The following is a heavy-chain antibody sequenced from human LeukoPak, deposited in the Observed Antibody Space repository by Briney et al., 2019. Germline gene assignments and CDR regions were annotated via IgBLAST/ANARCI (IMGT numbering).Heavy chain of an antibody. J-gene: IGHJ4*02. CDR3: ARDLAAGGTYPHY. CDR1: GFTVSSNY. Sequence: GGSLRLSCAASGFTVSSNYMSWVRQALGKGPEWVSVIYGGGSTYYADPVKGRFTISRDNSKNTLYLQMNSLRAEDTAVYYCARDLAAGGTYPHYWGQGTLVTVSS. D-gene: IGHD6-13*01. V-gene: IGHV3-53*01. CDR2: IYGGGST.